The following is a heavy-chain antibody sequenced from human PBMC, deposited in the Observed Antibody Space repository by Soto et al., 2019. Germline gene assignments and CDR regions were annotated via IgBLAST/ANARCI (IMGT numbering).Heavy chain of an antibody. CDR2: IGPESGAT. J-gene: IGHJ4*02. CDR1: GYTFTGHY. Sequence: ASVKVSCKASGYTFTGHYIHWVRQAPEQGPEWMGEIGPESGATRYAQKFQGRVTMTRDMSITTVYMELNNLSPDDTAVYYCGRGRRRQIVAFYWGQGTQLTLSS. D-gene: IGHD5-12*01. CDR3: GRGRRRQIVAFY. V-gene: IGHV1-2*02.